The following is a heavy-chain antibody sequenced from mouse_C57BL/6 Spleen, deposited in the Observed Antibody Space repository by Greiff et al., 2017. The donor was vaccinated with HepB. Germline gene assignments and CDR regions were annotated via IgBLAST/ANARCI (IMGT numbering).Heavy chain of an antibody. Sequence: EVQRVESGGGLVKPGGSLKLSCAASGFTFSSYSMSWVRQTPEKRLEWVATISDGGSYTYYPDNVKGRFTISRDNAKNNLYLQMSHLKSEDTAMYYCARRRTGTGNFDYWGQGTTLTVSS. CDR2: ISDGGSYT. D-gene: IGHD4-1*01. CDR1: GFTFSSYS. CDR3: ARRRTGTGNFDY. V-gene: IGHV5-4*01. J-gene: IGHJ2*01.